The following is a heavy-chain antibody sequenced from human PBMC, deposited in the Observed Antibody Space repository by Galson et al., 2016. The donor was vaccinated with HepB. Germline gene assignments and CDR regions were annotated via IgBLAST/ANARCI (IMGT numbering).Heavy chain of an antibody. Sequence: SLRLSCAASGFTFRSYAMHWVRQPPGKGLEWVTHISYDGSDKYYADSVKGRFTISRDNSNNTLSLQMNRLRVEDTAVYYCAREVIVVATGGRALDYWGQGALVTVSS. CDR3: AREVIVVATGGRALDY. V-gene: IGHV3-30-3*01. CDR1: GFTFRSYA. D-gene: IGHD5-12*01. J-gene: IGHJ4*02. CDR2: ISYDGSDK.